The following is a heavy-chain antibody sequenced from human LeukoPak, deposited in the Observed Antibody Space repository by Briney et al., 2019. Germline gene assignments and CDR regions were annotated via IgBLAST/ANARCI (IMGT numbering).Heavy chain of an antibody. CDR1: GFTFSSYG. Sequence: GGSLRLSCAASGFTFSSYGMSWVRQAPGKGLEWVSAISGSGGSTYYADSVKGRFTISRDNSKNTLFLQMNSLRAEDTAVYYCANLLRWEPYWGQGTLITVSS. CDR2: ISGSGGST. D-gene: IGHD4-23*01. J-gene: IGHJ4*02. CDR3: ANLLRWEPY. V-gene: IGHV3-23*01.